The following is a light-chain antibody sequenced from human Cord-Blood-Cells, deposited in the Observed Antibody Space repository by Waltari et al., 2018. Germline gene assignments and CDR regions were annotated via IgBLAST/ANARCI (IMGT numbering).Light chain of an antibody. CDR3: QSADSSGTYWV. V-gene: IGLV3-25*02. Sequence: SYELTHPPSVSVSPGPKARITCSGDALPKQYAYWYQQKPGQAPVLVIYKDSERPSGIPERFSGSSSGTTVTLTISGVQAEDEADYYCQSADSSGTYWVFGGGTKLTVL. CDR2: KDS. J-gene: IGLJ3*02. CDR1: ALPKQY.